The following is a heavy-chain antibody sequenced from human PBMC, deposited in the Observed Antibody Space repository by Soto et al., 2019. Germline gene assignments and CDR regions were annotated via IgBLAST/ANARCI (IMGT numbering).Heavy chain of an antibody. CDR2: IMPMFRTP. CDR1: GGTFSNSA. CDR3: ERDKDRLQLGGNYYYILDV. D-gene: IGHD5-12*01. Sequence: SVKVSCKVSGGTFSNSAISWVRQAPGQGLEWMGGIMPMFRTPDYAQKFQGRVTITADESTSTAYMELSGLKSDDTAVYYCERDKDRLQLGGNYYYILDVWGQGTSVTVSS. V-gene: IGHV1-69*13. J-gene: IGHJ6*02.